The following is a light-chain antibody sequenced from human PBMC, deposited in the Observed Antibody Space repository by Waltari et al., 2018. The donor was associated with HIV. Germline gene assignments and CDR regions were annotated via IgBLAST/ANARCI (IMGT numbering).Light chain of an antibody. V-gene: IGLV3-21*02. J-gene: IGLJ3*02. CDR2: DDS. Sequence: SFALTQPPSVSVAPGQTAKITCGAYNIGSKSVHWYQHIPGQAPVLVVYDDSARPARIPEACSGSNSGNTATLTISEVEAGDEADYFCQLWDTYREVWVFGGGSTLTVL. CDR1: NIGSKS. CDR3: QLWDTYREVWV.